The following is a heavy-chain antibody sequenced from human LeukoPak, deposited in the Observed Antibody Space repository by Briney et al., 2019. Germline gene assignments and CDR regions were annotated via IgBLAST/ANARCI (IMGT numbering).Heavy chain of an antibody. D-gene: IGHD3/OR15-3a*01. V-gene: IGHV1-69*04. CDR1: GGTFNNGA. J-gene: IGHJ4*02. CDR2: IIPRLGIA. CDR3: ASDLVCTVNCKDS. Sequence: GASVKVSCKASGGTFNNGAVSWVRQAPGQGLEWMGRIIPRLGIALYAQRFKGRVTMTADKLSNTAYMELSSLTSEDTAVYFCASDLVCTVNCKDSWGQGTLVTVSS.